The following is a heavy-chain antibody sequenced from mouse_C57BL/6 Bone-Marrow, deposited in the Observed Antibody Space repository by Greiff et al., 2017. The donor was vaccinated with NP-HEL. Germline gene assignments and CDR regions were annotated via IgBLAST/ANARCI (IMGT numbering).Heavy chain of an antibody. Sequence: RKQTGAELVKPGASVKLSCKASGYTFTSYWMHWVKQRPGRGLEWIGRIDPNSGGTKYNEKFKSKATLTVDKPSSTAYMQLSSLTSEDSAVYYCARSLGRVYDRRFAYWGQGTLVTVSA. CDR1: GYTFTSYW. CDR3: ARSLGRVYDRRFAY. J-gene: IGHJ3*01. D-gene: IGHD2-3*01. V-gene: IGHV1-72*01. CDR2: IDPNSGGT.